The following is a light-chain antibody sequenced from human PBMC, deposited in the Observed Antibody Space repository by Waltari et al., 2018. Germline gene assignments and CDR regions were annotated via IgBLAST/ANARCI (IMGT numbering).Light chain of an antibody. CDR2: CAS. CDR1: QSVSSN. V-gene: IGKV3-15*01. Sequence: EIVMTQAPATRSVSPGERATLSCRNSQSVSSNLAWYQQKPGQAPRLLIYCASTRETGIPARFSGSGSGTEFTLTISSLQSEDFAVYYCQQYNSWPRVTFGQGTKVEIK. CDR3: QQYNSWPRVT. J-gene: IGKJ1*01.